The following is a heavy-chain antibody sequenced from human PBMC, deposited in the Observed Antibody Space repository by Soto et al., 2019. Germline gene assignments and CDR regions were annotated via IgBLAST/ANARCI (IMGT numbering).Heavy chain of an antibody. CDR2: INHSGNT. CDR1: GGSFSGYY. Sequence: PSETLSLTCAVYGGSFSGYYWTWIRQPPGKGLEWLGEINHSGNTNYNPSLKSRVTISIDTSKNQFSLKLSSVTAADTAVYYCATGRRSLRYQDTWFDPWGQGTLVTVSS. V-gene: IGHV4-34*01. CDR3: ATGRRSLRYQDTWFDP. D-gene: IGHD5-12*01. J-gene: IGHJ5*02.